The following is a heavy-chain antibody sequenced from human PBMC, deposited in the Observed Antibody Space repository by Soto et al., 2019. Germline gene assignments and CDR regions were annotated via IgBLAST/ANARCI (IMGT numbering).Heavy chain of an antibody. CDR2: IYYSGST. V-gene: IGHV4-31*03. CDR3: ARGNGDYYYGMDV. J-gene: IGHJ6*02. CDR1: GGSISSGGYY. Sequence: SETLSLTCTVSGGSISSGGYYWSWIRQHPGKGLEWIGYIYYSGSTYYNPSLKSRVTISVDTSKNQFSLKLSSVTAADTAVYYCARGNGDYYYGMDVWGQGTTVTVSS. D-gene: IGHD2-8*01.